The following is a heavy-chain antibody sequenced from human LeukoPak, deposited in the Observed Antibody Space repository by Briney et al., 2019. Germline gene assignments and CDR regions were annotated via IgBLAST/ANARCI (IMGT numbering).Heavy chain of an antibody. J-gene: IGHJ4*02. V-gene: IGHV3-7*01. CDR3: ATSSGSSY. D-gene: IGHD6-25*01. CDR1: GFTFSTHW. CDR2: INQDGSDI. Sequence: GGSLRLSCAASGFTFSTHWMAWFRQTPGKGLEWVAHINQDGSDIYYVGSVKGRFTISRDNAKNSLFLQMNGLRAEDTAVYYCATSSGSSYWGQGTLVTVSS.